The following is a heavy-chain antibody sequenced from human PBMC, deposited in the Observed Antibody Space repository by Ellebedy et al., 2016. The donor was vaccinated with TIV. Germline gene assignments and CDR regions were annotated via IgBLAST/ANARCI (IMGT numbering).Heavy chain of an antibody. CDR3: ARAQPRDTEPFDY. Sequence: GGSLRLSXAASGFTFSSYSMNWVRQAPGKGLEWVSSISSSSSYIYYADSVKGRFTISRDNAKNSLYLQMNSLRAEDTAVYYCARAQPRDTEPFDYWGQGTLVTVSS. V-gene: IGHV3-21*01. CDR1: GFTFSSYS. J-gene: IGHJ4*02. CDR2: ISSSSSYI. D-gene: IGHD5-18*01.